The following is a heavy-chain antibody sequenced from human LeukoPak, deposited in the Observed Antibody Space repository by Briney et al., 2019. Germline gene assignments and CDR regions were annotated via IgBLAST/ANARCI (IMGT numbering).Heavy chain of an antibody. V-gene: IGHV3-15*01. D-gene: IGHD1-26*01. Sequence: GGSLRLSCAASGFTFSNAWMSWVRQAPGKGLEWVGRIKSKTDGGTTDYAAPVKGRFTISRDDSKNTLYLQMNSLKTEDTAVYYCTAGIPGEWELPDYWGQGTPVTVSS. CDR1: GFTFSNAW. J-gene: IGHJ4*02. CDR2: IKSKTDGGTT. CDR3: TAGIPGEWELPDY.